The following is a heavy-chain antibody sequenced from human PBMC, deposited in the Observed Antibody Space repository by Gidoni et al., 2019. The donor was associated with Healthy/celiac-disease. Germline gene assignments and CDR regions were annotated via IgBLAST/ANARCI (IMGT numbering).Heavy chain of an antibody. Sequence: EVQLVESGGGLVKPGGSLRLSCAASGFTFSSYSMNWVRQAPGKGLEWVSSISSSSSYIYYADSVKGRFTISRDNAKNSLYLQMNSLRAEDTAVYYCAAEKKGTDAFDIWGQGTMVTVSS. CDR1: GFTFSSYS. D-gene: IGHD3-10*01. CDR3: AAEKKGTDAFDI. CDR2: ISSSSSYI. J-gene: IGHJ3*02. V-gene: IGHV3-21*01.